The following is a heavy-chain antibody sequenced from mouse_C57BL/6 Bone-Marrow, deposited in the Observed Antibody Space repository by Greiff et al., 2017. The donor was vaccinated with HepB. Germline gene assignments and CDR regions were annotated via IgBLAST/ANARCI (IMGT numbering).Heavy chain of an antibody. CDR3: ATSTMVTTGYYYAMDY. Sequence: LQESGAELVRPGASVKMSCKASGYTFTSYNMHWVKQTPRQGLEWIGAIYPGNGDTSYNQKFKGKATLTVDKSSSTAYMQLSSLTSEDSAVYFCATSTMVTTGYYYAMDYWGQGTSVTVSS. J-gene: IGHJ4*01. V-gene: IGHV1-12*01. CDR1: GYTFTSYN. D-gene: IGHD2-2*01. CDR2: IYPGNGDT.